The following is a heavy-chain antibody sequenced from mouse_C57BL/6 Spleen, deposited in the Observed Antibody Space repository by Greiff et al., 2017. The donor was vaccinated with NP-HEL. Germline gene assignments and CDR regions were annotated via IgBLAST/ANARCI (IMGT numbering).Heavy chain of an antibody. Sequence: QVQLQQSGPELVKPGASVKISCKASGYAFSSSWMNWVKQRPGKGLEWIGRIYPGDGDTNYNGKFKGKATLTADKSSSTAYMQLSSLTSEDSAVYFCARRPTYYGSSYGYFDVWGTGTTVTVSS. CDR3: ARRPTYYGSSYGYFDV. CDR2: IYPGDGDT. CDR1: GYAFSSSW. V-gene: IGHV1-82*01. D-gene: IGHD1-1*01. J-gene: IGHJ1*03.